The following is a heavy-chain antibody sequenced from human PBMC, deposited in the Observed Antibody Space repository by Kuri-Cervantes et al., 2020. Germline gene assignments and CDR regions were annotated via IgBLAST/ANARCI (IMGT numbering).Heavy chain of an antibody. V-gene: IGHV3-7*01. D-gene: IGHD3-10*01. Sequence: GESLKISCAASGFTFSSYWTSWVRQAPGKGLEWVANIKQDGSEKYYVDSVKGRFTISRDNAKNSLYLQMNSLRAEDTAVYYCATEHRLLWFGELSRYYYYGMDVWGQGTTVTVSS. CDR3: ATEHRLLWFGELSRYYYYGMDV. J-gene: IGHJ6*02. CDR2: IKQDGSEK. CDR1: GFTFSSYW.